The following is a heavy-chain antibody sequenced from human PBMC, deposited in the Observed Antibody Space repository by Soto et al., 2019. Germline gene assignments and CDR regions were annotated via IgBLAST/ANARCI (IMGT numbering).Heavy chain of an antibody. Sequence: QVQLVQSGAEVKKPGSSVKVSCKASGGTFSSYAISWVRQAPGQGLEWMGELIPIFGTANYAQKFQGRVTITADASTSPAYMELSSLRSEDTAVYSCARDRGPSSGYYPSWFDPWGQGTLVTVSS. CDR1: GGTFSSYA. CDR2: LIPIFGTA. D-gene: IGHD3-22*01. CDR3: ARDRGPSSGYYPSWFDP. J-gene: IGHJ5*02. V-gene: IGHV1-69*12.